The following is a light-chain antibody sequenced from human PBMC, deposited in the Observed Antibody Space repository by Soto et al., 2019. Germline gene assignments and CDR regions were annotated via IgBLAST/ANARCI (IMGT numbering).Light chain of an antibody. V-gene: IGKV1-39*01. CDR1: QSISSY. CDR2: AAS. J-gene: IGKJ2*01. CDR3: QQSYSTLYT. Sequence: DIQMTQSPSSLSASVGDRVTITCRASQSISSYLNWYQQKPGKAPKLLIYAASSLQSGVPSRFSGSGSATDFTLTISSLQPEDFPTYYCQQSYSTLYTFGQGTKLEI.